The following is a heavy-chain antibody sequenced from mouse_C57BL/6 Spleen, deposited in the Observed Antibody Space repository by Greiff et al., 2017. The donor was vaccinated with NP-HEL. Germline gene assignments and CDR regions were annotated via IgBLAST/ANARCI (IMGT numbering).Heavy chain of an antibody. V-gene: IGHV1-82*01. CDR3: ASQLFAY. CDR2: IYPGDGDT. D-gene: IGHD4-1*02. CDR1: GYAFSSSW. Sequence: QVQLKESGPELVKPGASVKISCKASGYAFSSSWMNWVKQRPGKGLEWIGRIYPGDGDTNYNGKFKGKATLTADKSSSTAYMQLSSLTSEDSAVYFCASQLFAYWGQGTLVTVSA. J-gene: IGHJ3*01.